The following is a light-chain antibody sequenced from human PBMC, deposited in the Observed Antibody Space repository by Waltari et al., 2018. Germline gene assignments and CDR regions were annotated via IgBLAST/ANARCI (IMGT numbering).Light chain of an antibody. J-gene: IGKJ3*01. CDR2: AAS. V-gene: IGKV1-27*01. Sequence: DIQMTQSPSSLSASVGDRVTITCRASQGISNYLAWYQQKPGKVPKLLIYAASTLQSGVPSRFCGSESGTDFPLPISSLQPEDVAPYYCQKYNSAPPFTVGPGTKVDIK. CDR1: QGISNY. CDR3: QKYNSAPPFT.